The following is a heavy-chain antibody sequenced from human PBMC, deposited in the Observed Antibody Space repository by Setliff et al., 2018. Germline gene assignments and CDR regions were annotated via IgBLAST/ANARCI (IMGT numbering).Heavy chain of an antibody. V-gene: IGHV4-39*07. CDR2: IYYSGST. CDR1: GGSISSSSYY. Sequence: SETLSLTCTVSGGSISSSSYYWGGIRQPPGKGLEWIGSIYYSGSTYYNPSLKSRVTISVDTSKNQFSLKLSSVTAADTAVYYCASTIAAAGTAADYWGQGTLVTVSS. D-gene: IGHD6-13*01. J-gene: IGHJ4*02. CDR3: ASTIAAAGTAADY.